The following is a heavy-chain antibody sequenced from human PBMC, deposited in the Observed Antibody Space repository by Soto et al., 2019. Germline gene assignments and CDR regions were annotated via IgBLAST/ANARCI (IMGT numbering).Heavy chain of an antibody. CDR2: IYYSGST. J-gene: IGHJ4*02. V-gene: IGHV4-31*03. Sequence: QVQLQESGPGLVKPSQTLSLTCTVSGGSISSGGYSWSWIRQHPGKGLEWIGYIYYSGSTYYNPSLKGRVTISVDTSKNQFSLKLNSVTAADTAVYYCARSSTSANYFDYWGQGTLVTVSS. D-gene: IGHD2-2*01. CDR3: ARSSTSANYFDY. CDR1: GGSISSGGYS.